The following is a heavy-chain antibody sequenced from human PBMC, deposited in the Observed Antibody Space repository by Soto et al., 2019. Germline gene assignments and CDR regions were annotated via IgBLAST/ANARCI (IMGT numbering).Heavy chain of an antibody. CDR1: GGSISSGDYY. CDR2: IYYSGST. V-gene: IGHV4-30-4*01. D-gene: IGHD3-3*02. J-gene: IGHJ6*02. Sequence: SETLSLTCTVSGGSISSGDYYWSWIRQPPGKGLEWIGYIYYSGSTYYNPSLKSRVTISVDTSKNQFSLKLSSVTAADTAVYYCARDSIVFSDSGPYPAYYYYGMDVWGQGSTVT. CDR3: ARDSIVFSDSGPYPAYYYYGMDV.